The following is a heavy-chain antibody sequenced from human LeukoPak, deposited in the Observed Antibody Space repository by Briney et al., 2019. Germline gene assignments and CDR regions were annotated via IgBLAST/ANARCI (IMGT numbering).Heavy chain of an antibody. Sequence: GGSLRLSCAASGFTFSSYEMNWVRQAPGKGLEWVSYIGSSGSPKYYADSVKGRFTISRENAKNTLYLQMNSLGVEDTALYYCARGIASSRSVAIDRWGQGTLVAVSS. CDR1: GFTFSSYE. J-gene: IGHJ4*02. CDR2: IGSSGSPK. D-gene: IGHD6-13*01. CDR3: ARGIASSRSVAIDR. V-gene: IGHV3-48*03.